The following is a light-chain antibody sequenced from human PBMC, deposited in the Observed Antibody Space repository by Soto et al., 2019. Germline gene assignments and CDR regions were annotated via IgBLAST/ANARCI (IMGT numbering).Light chain of an antibody. Sequence: DIQMTQSPSTLSASVGDRVTITCRASQSISSWLAWYQQKPGKGPKLLIYDASTLESGVPSRFCGSGSGTEFTLTISSLQPDDFATYYCQQYGSYLYTFGQGTKLEI. CDR2: DAS. CDR1: QSISSW. CDR3: QQYGSYLYT. V-gene: IGKV1-5*01. J-gene: IGKJ2*01.